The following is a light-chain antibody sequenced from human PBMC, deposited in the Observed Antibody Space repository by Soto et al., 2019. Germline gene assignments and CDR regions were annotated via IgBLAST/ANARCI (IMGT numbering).Light chain of an antibody. CDR2: GAS. Sequence: DIVMTQSPATLSVSPGERATLSCRASQSLYSNLAWYQQKPGQAPRLLIYGASTRATGIPARFSGSGSGTEYTLTISSLQSEDFAIYYCQQYSDWPTTFGQGTKVEI. CDR3: QQYSDWPTT. CDR1: QSLYSN. J-gene: IGKJ1*01. V-gene: IGKV3-15*01.